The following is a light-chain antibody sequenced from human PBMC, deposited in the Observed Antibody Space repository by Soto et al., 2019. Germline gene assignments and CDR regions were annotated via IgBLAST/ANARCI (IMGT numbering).Light chain of an antibody. CDR2: GAS. CDR3: QQYGSSPLT. J-gene: IGKJ4*01. V-gene: IGKV3-20*01. Sequence: DIVLTQSPGTLSLSPGERATLSCRASQSVSSSYLAWYQQKPGQAPRLLIYGASSRATGIPDRFSGSGSGTDFTLTISRLEPEDFAVYYCQQYGSSPLTFGGGTKVELK. CDR1: QSVSSSY.